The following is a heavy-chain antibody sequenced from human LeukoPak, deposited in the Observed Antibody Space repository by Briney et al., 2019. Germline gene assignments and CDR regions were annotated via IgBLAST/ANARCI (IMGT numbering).Heavy chain of an antibody. CDR2: IKSKTDGGTT. CDR3: AKDGLAYCGGDCYPGLFDY. Sequence: GGSLRLSCAASGFTFSNAWMSWVRQAPGKGLEWVGRIKSKTDGGTTDYAAPVKGRFTISRDDSKNTLYLQMNSLRAEDTAVYYCAKDGLAYCGGDCYPGLFDYWGQGTLVTVSS. D-gene: IGHD2-21*02. V-gene: IGHV3-15*01. CDR1: GFTFSNAW. J-gene: IGHJ4*02.